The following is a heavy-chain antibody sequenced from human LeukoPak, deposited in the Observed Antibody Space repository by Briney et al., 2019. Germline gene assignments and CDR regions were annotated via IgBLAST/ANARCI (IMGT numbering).Heavy chain of an antibody. V-gene: IGHV5-51*01. Sequence: GESLKISCKGSGYSFTSYWIGWVRQMPGKGLEWMGIIYPGDSDTRYSPSFQGQVTISADKSITTAYLQWSSLKASDTAIYYCMRHREHNWMNDYWGQGTLVTVSS. CDR1: GYSFTSYW. J-gene: IGHJ4*02. CDR3: MRHREHNWMNDY. D-gene: IGHD1-1*01. CDR2: IYPGDSDT.